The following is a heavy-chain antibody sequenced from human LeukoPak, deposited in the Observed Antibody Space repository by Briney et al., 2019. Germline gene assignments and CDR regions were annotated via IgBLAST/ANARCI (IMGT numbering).Heavy chain of an antibody. CDR3: ARGVLYYYDSSGYFHGYGY. V-gene: IGHV3-30*02. D-gene: IGHD3-22*01. Sequence: GSLRLSCAASGFTFSYYGLHWVRQAPGKGLEWVAFIRYDGNDKFYADSVKGRFTISRDNFKNKLYLQMNSLRAEDTAVYYCARGVLYYYDSSGYFHGYGYWGQGTLVTVSS. CDR1: GFTFSYYG. CDR2: IRYDGNDK. J-gene: IGHJ4*02.